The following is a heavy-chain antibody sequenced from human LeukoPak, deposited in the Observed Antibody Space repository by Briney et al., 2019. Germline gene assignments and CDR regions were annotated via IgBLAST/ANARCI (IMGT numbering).Heavy chain of an antibody. D-gene: IGHD5-24*01. J-gene: IGHJ4*02. Sequence: ASVTLTLTAAGYTFTGYYMHWVRLAPGQGLEWMGWINPNSGGTNYAQKFQGRGTMTRDTSISTAYIELSRLRSDDTAVYYCARDMVEMATTDVDYWGQG. CDR1: GYTFTGYY. CDR3: ARDMVEMATTDVDY. CDR2: INPNSGGT. V-gene: IGHV1-2*02.